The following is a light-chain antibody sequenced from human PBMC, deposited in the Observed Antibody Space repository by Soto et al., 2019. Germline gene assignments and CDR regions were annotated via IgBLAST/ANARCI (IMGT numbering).Light chain of an antibody. CDR3: QQYGDSRT. V-gene: IGKV3-20*01. CDR2: DAS. Sequence: EVVLTQSPGTLSVSPGERATLSCRASQSIRNNYLAWYEQKPGQAPRLLIYDASSRATGIPDRFSGSGSGTDFTLTISRLEPEDFALYYCQQYGDSRTFGQGTRVEI. J-gene: IGKJ1*01. CDR1: QSIRNNY.